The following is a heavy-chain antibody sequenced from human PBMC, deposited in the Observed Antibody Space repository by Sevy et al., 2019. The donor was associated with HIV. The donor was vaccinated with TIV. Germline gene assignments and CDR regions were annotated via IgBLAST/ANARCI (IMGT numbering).Heavy chain of an antibody. D-gene: IGHD6-13*01. V-gene: IGHV1-69*13. CDR1: GGTFCSYA. CDR3: ATDRYSSSWGYGMDV. J-gene: IGHJ6*02. CDR2: IIPIFGTA. Sequence: ASVKVSCKASGGTFCSYAISWVRQAPGQGLEWMGGIIPIFGTANYAQKFQGRVTITADESTSTAYMERSSLRSEDTAVYYCATDRYSSSWGYGMDVWGQGTTVTVSS.